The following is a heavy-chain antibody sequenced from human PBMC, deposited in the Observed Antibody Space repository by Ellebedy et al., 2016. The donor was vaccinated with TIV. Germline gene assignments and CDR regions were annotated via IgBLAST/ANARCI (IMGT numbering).Heavy chain of an antibody. D-gene: IGHD4-23*01. CDR1: GFTFTIYA. Sequence: PGGSLRLSCAASGFTFTIYAMTWVRQAPGKGLEWVSLISAGGDTTYYSDSVKGRFTISRDNSKNMLYLQMNRLRVEDTAVYYCARDAAGNGGKLDYWGQGALVTVSS. CDR2: ISAGGDTT. J-gene: IGHJ4*02. V-gene: IGHV3-23*01. CDR3: ARDAAGNGGKLDY.